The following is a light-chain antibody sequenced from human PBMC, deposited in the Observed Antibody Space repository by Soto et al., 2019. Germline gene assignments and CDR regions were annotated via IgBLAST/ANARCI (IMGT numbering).Light chain of an antibody. J-gene: IGKJ1*01. CDR2: GAS. V-gene: IGKV3-15*01. CDR1: QSVSSN. CDR3: QKYNNWPPSRT. Sequence: EIVMTQSPATLSVSPGERATLSCRASQSVSSNLAWYQQKPGQASRLLIYGASTRATGIPARFSGSGSGTEFTHTISSLQSEDFALYYCQKYNNWPPSRTFGQGTKVEIK.